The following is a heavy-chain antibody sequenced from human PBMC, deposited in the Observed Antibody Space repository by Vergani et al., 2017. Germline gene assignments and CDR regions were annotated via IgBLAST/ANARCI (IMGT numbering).Heavy chain of an antibody. CDR3: ARSYCSSASCYPEP. D-gene: IGHD2-2*01. CDR1: GFIFSSCW. J-gene: IGHJ5*02. Sequence: EVQLVESGGGLVQPGGSLRLSCAASGFIFSSCWMHWVRQAPGKGLEWVSSISGSSIYIYYADSLKGRFTISRDNAKNSLYLQMNSLRAEDTAVYYCARSYCSSASCYPEPWGQGTLVTVSS. CDR2: ISGSSIYI. V-gene: IGHV3-21*02.